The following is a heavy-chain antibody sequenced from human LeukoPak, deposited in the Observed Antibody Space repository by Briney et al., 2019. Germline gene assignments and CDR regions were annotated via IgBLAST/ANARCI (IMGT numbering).Heavy chain of an antibody. CDR2: IRSKASGGTT. J-gene: IGHJ6*03. CDR1: GFTFGDYA. V-gene: IGHV3-49*04. CDR3: TREVGFTMVRGAEEHYYYYMDV. Sequence: GGSLRLSCTASGFTFGDYAMSWVRQAPGKGLEWVGFIRSKASGGTTEYAASAKGRFTISRDDSKSIAYLQMNSLNIEDTAVYYCTREVGFTMVRGAEEHYYYYMDVWGKGTTVTISS. D-gene: IGHD3-10*01.